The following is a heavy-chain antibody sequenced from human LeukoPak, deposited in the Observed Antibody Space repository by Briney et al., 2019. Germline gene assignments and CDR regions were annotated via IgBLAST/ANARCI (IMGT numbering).Heavy chain of an antibody. V-gene: IGHV3-30*02. J-gene: IGHJ4*02. CDR1: GFSFTSYA. D-gene: IGHD3-22*01. CDR2: VHYHGGDK. Sequence: ALMLSCAPAGFSFTSYARDSVRQAPRKRLKGVSFVHYHGGDKYYADSVKGRFTISRDNYKNTLYLQMSGLRAEDTAVYYCAKDSSAYPPDYWGQGTLVTVSS. CDR3: AKDSSAYPPDY.